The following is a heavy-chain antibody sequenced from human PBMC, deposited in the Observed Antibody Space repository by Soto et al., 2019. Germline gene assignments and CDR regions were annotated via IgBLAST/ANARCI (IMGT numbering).Heavy chain of an antibody. J-gene: IGHJ4*02. CDR1: GGGNLRDYR. CDR2: IIPKLGSA. D-gene: IGHD2-21*01. Sequence: QVQLVQSGAEVKEPGSSVKVSCKASGGGNLRDYRTTWVRRAPGQGLEWMGGIIPKLGSANYAQNFQGRVIVTADESTNTVYMELRSLRSDDTAVYYGARGGDGYNFGAVYLGQGTPGTVSA. V-gene: IGHV1-69*01. CDR3: ARGGDGYNFGAVY.